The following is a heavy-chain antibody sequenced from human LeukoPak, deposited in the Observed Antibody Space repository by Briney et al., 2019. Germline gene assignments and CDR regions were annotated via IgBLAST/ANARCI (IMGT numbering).Heavy chain of an antibody. D-gene: IGHD4-17*01. Sequence: GGSLRLSCAASGFTFSDHYVDWVRQAPGKGLEWVGRTRNKANSYTTEYAASVKGRFTISRDDSKNSLYLQMNSLKTEDTAVYYCARGGTVTPFYYYYYGMDVWGQGTTVTVSS. V-gene: IGHV3-72*01. CDR2: TRNKANSYTT. CDR3: ARGGTVTPFYYYYYGMDV. J-gene: IGHJ6*02. CDR1: GFTFSDHY.